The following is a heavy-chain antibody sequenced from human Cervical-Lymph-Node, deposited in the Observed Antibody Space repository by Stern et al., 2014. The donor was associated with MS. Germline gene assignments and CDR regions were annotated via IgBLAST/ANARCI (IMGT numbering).Heavy chain of an antibody. J-gene: IGHJ4*02. V-gene: IGHV4-31*03. D-gene: IGHD5-24*01. CDR3: ANGGDEYNPIDY. CDR2: VSFSGSI. CDR1: GVSISSGGYY. Sequence: QLQESGPGLLKPSPTLSLSCTVSGVSISSGGYYWSWIRQLPGKGLECIGYVSFSGSISYNPSVTSRVSISVDTSKNQFSLNLRSVTAADTAVYYCANGGDEYNPIDYWGQGTLVIVST.